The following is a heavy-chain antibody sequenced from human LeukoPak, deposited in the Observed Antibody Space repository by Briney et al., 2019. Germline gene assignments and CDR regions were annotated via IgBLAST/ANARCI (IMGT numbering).Heavy chain of an antibody. CDR3: AKDITGYCSSTICYTFDY. CDR1: GFTFDDYA. D-gene: IGHD2-2*02. CDR2: ISGDRGSI. V-gene: IGHV3-9*01. J-gene: IGHJ4*02. Sequence: GGSLRVSCAASGFTFDDYAMHWGRQAPGKSLEWGSGISGDRGSIGYADSVKGRFTISRDNAKNSLYLQMNSLRAEDTALYYCAKDITGYCSSTICYTFDYWGQGTLVTVSS.